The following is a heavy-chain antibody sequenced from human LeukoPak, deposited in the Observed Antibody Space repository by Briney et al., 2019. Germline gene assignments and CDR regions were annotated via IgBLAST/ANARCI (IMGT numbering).Heavy chain of an antibody. CDR2: ISAYNGNT. Sequence: ASVKVSCKASGYTFTSYYMHWVRQAPGQGLEWMGWISAYNGNTNYAQKLQGRVTMTTDTSTSTAYMELRSLRSDDTAVYYCATGQLVPDYYYMDVWGKGTTVTVSS. CDR1: GYTFTSYY. CDR3: ATGQLVPDYYYMDV. J-gene: IGHJ6*03. V-gene: IGHV1-18*04. D-gene: IGHD6-13*01.